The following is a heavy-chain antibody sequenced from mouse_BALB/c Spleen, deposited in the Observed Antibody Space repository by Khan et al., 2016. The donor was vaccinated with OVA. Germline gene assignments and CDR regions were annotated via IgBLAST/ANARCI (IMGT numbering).Heavy chain of an antibody. Sequence: EVQLQESGPELVKPGASVKISCKASGYSFTGYFMNWVMQSHGKSLEWIGRINPHIGETFYNQKFKGKATLTVDESSSTAHMELRSLASEDSAVYYCARIYGSDFDYWGKGTTLTVSS. CDR2: INPHIGET. D-gene: IGHD1-1*01. CDR1: GYSFTGYF. V-gene: IGHV1-20*02. CDR3: ARIYGSDFDY. J-gene: IGHJ2*01.